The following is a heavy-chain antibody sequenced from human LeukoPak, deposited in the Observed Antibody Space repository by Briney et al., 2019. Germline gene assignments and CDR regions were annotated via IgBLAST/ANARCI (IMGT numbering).Heavy chain of an antibody. Sequence: GGSPRLSCAASGFTVSSNYMSWVRQAPGKGLEWVSVIYSGGSTYYADSVKGRFTISRDNSKNTLYLQMNSLRAEDTAVYYCARDPSPYCGGDCRSGYWGQGTLVTVSS. J-gene: IGHJ4*02. CDR2: IYSGGST. D-gene: IGHD2-21*01. V-gene: IGHV3-53*01. CDR3: ARDPSPYCGGDCRSGY. CDR1: GFTVSSNY.